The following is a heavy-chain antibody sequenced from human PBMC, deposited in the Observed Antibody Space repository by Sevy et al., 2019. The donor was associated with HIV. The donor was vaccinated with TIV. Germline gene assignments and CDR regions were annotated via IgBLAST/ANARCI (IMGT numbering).Heavy chain of an antibody. CDR2: VHYSGRN. V-gene: IGHV4-39*01. J-gene: IGHJ4*02. Sequence: SETLSLTCTVSGGSISSGNYLWRWIRQTPGKGLEWIGTVHYSGRNYYNPSLKSQVTISEHTSKNQFYLNVNSVTAADTAVYFCVRNFDHWGQGTLVTVSS. CDR3: VRNFDH. CDR1: GGSISSGNYL.